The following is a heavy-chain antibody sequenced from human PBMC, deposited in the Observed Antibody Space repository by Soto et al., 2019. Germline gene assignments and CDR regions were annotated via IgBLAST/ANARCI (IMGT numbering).Heavy chain of an antibody. J-gene: IGHJ4*02. CDR2: IIPIFGTA. CDR1: GGTFSSYA. V-gene: IGHV1-69*13. Sequence: SVKVSCKASGGTFSSYAISWVRQAPGQGLEWMGGIIPIFGTANYAQKFQGRVTITADESTSTAYMELSSLRSEDTAVYYCARDVLSSYYDILTGSYYFDYWGQGTLVTVSS. CDR3: ARDVLSSYYDILTGSYYFDY. D-gene: IGHD3-9*01.